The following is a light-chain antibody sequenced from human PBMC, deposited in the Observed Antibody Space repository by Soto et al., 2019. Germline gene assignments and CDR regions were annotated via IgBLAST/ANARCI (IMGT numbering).Light chain of an antibody. V-gene: IGLV2-14*01. Sequence: QSVLTQPGSVSGSPGQSITISCTGTGSDVGGYDYVSWYQHHPGMAPKDMIYEVTHRPSGVSNRFSGSKTGNTASLTFSGILDEDEADYLCSSYPRSSTYVFGTGTKVTVL. CDR2: EVT. J-gene: IGLJ1*01. CDR3: SSYPRSSTYV. CDR1: GSDVGGYDY.